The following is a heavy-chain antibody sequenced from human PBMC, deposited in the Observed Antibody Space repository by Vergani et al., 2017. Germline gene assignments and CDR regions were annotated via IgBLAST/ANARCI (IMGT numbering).Heavy chain of an antibody. J-gene: IGHJ5*02. Sequence: QVQLVQSGAEVKKPGASVKVSCKASGYTFTSYSISWVRQAPGQGLEWMGWISAYNGNTNYAQKFQGRVTMTRDTSISTAYMELSRLRSDDTAVYYCARHDYGDYVNWFDPWGQVTLVTVSS. CDR1: GYTFTSYS. D-gene: IGHD4-17*01. CDR3: ARHDYGDYVNWFDP. V-gene: IGHV1-18*01. CDR2: ISAYNGNT.